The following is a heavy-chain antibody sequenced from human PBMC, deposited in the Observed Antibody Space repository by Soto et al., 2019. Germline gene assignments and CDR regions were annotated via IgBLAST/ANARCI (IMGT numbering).Heavy chain of an antibody. J-gene: IGHJ5*02. Sequence: EVQLVESGGGLVKPGGSLRLSCAASGLTFSKGWRSWVRQAPGKGLEWVGRIKSKTDGGTTDYAAPVKGRFTISRDDSKNTLYLQMNSLKTEDTAVYYCPTRSWELGSFDPWGQGTLVTVSS. D-gene: IGHD1-26*01. V-gene: IGHV3-15*01. CDR3: PTRSWELGSFDP. CDR2: IKSKTDGGTT. CDR1: GLTFSKGW.